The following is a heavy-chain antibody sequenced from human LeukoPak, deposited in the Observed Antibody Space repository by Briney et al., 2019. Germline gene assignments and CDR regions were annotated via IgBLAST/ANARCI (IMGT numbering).Heavy chain of an antibody. D-gene: IGHD6-13*01. Sequence: SETLSLTCTVSGGSISSYYWSWIRQPPGKGLEWIGYIYYSGSTNYNPSLKSRVTISVDTSKNQFSLKLSSVTAADTAVYYCAREFYSSSWYFYYWGQGTLVTVSS. CDR3: AREFYSSSWYFYY. CDR2: IYYSGST. V-gene: IGHV4-59*01. J-gene: IGHJ4*02. CDR1: GGSISSYY.